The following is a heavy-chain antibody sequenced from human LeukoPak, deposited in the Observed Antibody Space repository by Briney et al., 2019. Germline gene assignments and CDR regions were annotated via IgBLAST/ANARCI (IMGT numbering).Heavy chain of an antibody. CDR3: ASGSPAADF. CDR1: VYSISSGYY. Sequence: SETLSLTCTVSVYSISSGYYWGWIGQPPGKGLEWIGSGHHSGSTYYNASLKSRVTISLDTSKNQVSLKLRSLTVADTAVYYCASGSPAADFWGQGTLVTVSS. D-gene: IGHD6-25*01. J-gene: IGHJ4*02. CDR2: GHHSGST. V-gene: IGHV4-38-2*02.